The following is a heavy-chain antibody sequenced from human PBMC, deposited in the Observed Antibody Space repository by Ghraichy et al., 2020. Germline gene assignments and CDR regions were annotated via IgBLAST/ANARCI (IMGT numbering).Heavy chain of an antibody. CDR1: GGSISSSSYY. V-gene: IGHV4-39*01. CDR2: IYYSGST. Sequence: SETLSLTCTVSGGSISSSSYYWGWIRQPPGKGLEWIGNIYYSGSTYYNPSLKSRVTISVDTSKNQFSLKLSSVTAADTAVYYCARQSPLGYCSSTSCYAIDYWGQGTLVTVSS. CDR3: ARQSPLGYCSSTSCYAIDY. J-gene: IGHJ4*02. D-gene: IGHD2-2*01.